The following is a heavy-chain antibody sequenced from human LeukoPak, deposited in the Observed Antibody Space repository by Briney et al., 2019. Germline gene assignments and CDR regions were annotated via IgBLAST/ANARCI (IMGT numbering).Heavy chain of an antibody. V-gene: IGHV3-48*02. CDR3: ARSFDF. Sequence: GGSLRLSCAASGFTFSSHDMNWVRQAPGKGLEWVSYISTSSSSIYYADSVKGRFTISRDNAENSLYLQMNSLRDEDTAVYYCARSFDFWGQGTLVTVSS. J-gene: IGHJ4*02. CDR1: GFTFSSHD. CDR2: ISTSSSSI.